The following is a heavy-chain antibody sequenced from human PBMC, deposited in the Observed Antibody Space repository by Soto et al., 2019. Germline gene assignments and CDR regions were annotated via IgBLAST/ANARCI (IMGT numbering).Heavy chain of an antibody. CDR1: GGSISSYY. D-gene: IGHD3-16*01. J-gene: IGHJ4*02. Sequence: SETLSLTCTVSGGSISSYYWSWIRQPPGKGLEWIGYIYYSGSTNYNPSLKSRVTISVDTSKNQFSLKLSSVTAADTAVYYCARRVSGSYDPAFDYWGQGTLVTVSS. V-gene: IGHV4-59*01. CDR3: ARRVSGSYDPAFDY. CDR2: IYYSGST.